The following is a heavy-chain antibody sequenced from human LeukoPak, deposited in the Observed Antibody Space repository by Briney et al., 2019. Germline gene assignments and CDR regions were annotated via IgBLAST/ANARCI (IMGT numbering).Heavy chain of an antibody. CDR3: ARLMEGYDFWRGSFRNWFDP. Sequence: ASVKVSCKASGYTFTSYGISWVRQAPGQGLEWMGWISAYNGNTNYAQKLQGRVTMTTDTSTSTAYMELRSLRSDDTAVYYCARLMEGYDFWRGSFRNWFDPWGQGTLVTVSS. CDR1: GYTFTSYG. V-gene: IGHV1-18*01. CDR2: ISAYNGNT. D-gene: IGHD3-3*01. J-gene: IGHJ5*02.